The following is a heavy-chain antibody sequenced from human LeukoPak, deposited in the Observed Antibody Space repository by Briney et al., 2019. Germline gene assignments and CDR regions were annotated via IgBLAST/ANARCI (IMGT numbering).Heavy chain of an antibody. J-gene: IGHJ4*02. CDR2: IYTSGST. CDR3: AREFLGQQLVRGTDY. V-gene: IGHV4-61*02. CDR1: GGSISSGSYY. Sequence: SQTLSLTCTVSGGSISSGSYYWSWIRQPAGKGLEWIGRIYTSGSTNYNPSLKSRVTISVDTSKNQFSLKLSSVTAADTAVYYCAREFLGQQLVRGTDYWGQGTLVTVSS. D-gene: IGHD6-13*01.